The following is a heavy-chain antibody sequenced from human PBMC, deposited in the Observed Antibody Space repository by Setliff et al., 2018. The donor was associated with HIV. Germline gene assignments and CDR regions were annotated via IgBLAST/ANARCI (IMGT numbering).Heavy chain of an antibody. J-gene: IGHJ4*02. D-gene: IGHD1-26*01. V-gene: IGHV4-4*07. CDR3: ASRRAAMWRGLFVGFEN. Sequence: TLSLTCTVSGAGIISYSWSWIRQPAGKGLEWIGRVYSSGSTNYNPSLRNRLTMSVDTSKNQFSLKLSSVTAADTAVYYCASRRAAMWRGLFVGFENWGQGTLVTVSS. CDR2: VYSSGST. CDR1: GAGIISYS.